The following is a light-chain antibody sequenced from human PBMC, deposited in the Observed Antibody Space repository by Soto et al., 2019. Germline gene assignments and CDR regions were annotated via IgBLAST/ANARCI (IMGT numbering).Light chain of an antibody. J-gene: IGLJ1*01. CDR2: DVA. CDR3: TSYTETTPHCV. Sequence: QSAPTQPASVSGSPGQSITISCSGTSSDIKSQNYVSWYQQHPGEGPQLIIYDVAKRPPGVSNRFSGSKSGDTASLVISGLQAEDEAEYYCTSYTETTPHCVFGTGTKVTV. V-gene: IGLV2-14*03. CDR1: SSDIKSQNY.